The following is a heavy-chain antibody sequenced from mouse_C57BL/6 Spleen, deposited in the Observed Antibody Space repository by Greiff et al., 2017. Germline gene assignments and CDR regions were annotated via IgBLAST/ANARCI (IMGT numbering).Heavy chain of an antibody. D-gene: IGHD1-1*01. CDR3: ARSTGSSPYWYFDV. Sequence: QVQLQQPGAELVKPGASVKMSCKASGYTFTSYWITWVKQRPGQGLEWIGDIYPGSGSTNYNEKFKSKATLTVDTSSSTAYMQLSSLTSEDSAVYYCARSTGSSPYWYFDVWGTGTTVTVSS. J-gene: IGHJ1*03. CDR2: IYPGSGST. CDR1: GYTFTSYW. V-gene: IGHV1-55*01.